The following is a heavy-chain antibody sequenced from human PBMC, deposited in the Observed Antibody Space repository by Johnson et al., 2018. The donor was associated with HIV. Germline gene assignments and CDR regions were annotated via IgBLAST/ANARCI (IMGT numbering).Heavy chain of an antibody. Sequence: VQLVESGGGLVQSGGSLRLSCAASGFTFSSFWMTWVRQAPGKGLEWVANIKDDGSEKSYVDSVKGRFTISRDNSKNTLYLQMNSLRAEDTAVYYCARDKAVGYSSGWHAFDIWGQGTMVTVSS. V-gene: IGHV3-7*01. J-gene: IGHJ3*02. CDR3: ARDKAVGYSSGWHAFDI. CDR2: IKDDGSEK. CDR1: GFTFSSFW. D-gene: IGHD6-19*01.